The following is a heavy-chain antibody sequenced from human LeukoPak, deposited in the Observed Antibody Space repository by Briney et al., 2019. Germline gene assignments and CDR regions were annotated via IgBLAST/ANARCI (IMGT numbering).Heavy chain of an antibody. CDR1: GYTFTSYY. D-gene: IGHD3-22*01. Sequence: ASVKVSCKASGYTFTSYYMHWVRQAPGQGLEWMGIINPSGGSTSYAQKFQGRVTMTRDTSTSTVYMELSSLRSEDTAVYYCARVVMYYYDSSGLDYWGQGTLVTVSS. CDR3: ARVVMYYYDSSGLDY. V-gene: IGHV1-46*01. J-gene: IGHJ4*02. CDR2: INPSGGST.